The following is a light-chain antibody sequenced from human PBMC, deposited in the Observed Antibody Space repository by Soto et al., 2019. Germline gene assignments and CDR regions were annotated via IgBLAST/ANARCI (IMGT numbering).Light chain of an antibody. V-gene: IGKV3-15*01. J-gene: IGKJ4*01. CDR2: GAF. CDR1: QSVRYN. CDR3: QQNKNWPPLT. Sequence: EIVMTQSPATLSVSPGETATLSCRASQSVRYNLAWYQQKPGQGPRLLIYGAFTRATGIPARFSGSGSGTEFTLTISRLQSEDVAVYYCQQNKNWPPLTFGGGNKVEIK.